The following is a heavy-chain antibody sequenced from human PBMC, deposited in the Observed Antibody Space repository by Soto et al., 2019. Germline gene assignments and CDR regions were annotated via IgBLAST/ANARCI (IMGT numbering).Heavy chain of an antibody. D-gene: IGHD3-22*01. CDR1: GFTFSSYA. J-gene: IGHJ4*02. V-gene: IGHV3-23*01. Sequence: GGSLRLSCAASGFTFSSYAMSWVRQAPGKGLEWVSAISGSGGSTYYADSVKGRFTISRDNSKNTLYLQMNSLRAEDTAVYYCAKGPRRAYYYDSSGSYYFDYWGQGTLVTVSS. CDR3: AKGPRRAYYYDSSGSYYFDY. CDR2: ISGSGGST.